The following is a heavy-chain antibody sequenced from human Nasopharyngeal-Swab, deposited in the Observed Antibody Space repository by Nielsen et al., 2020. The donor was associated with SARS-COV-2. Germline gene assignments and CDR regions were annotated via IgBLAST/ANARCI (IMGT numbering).Heavy chain of an antibody. Sequence: ASVKVSCKASGYTFTSYDINWVRQATGQGLEWMGWMNPNSGNTGYAQKFQGRVTITRDTSASTAYMELSSLRSEDTAVYYCARAFMVRGVIINWGQGTLVTVSS. D-gene: IGHD3-10*01. CDR3: ARAFMVRGVIIN. V-gene: IGHV1-8*01. CDR2: MNPNSGNT. CDR1: GYTFTSYD. J-gene: IGHJ4*02.